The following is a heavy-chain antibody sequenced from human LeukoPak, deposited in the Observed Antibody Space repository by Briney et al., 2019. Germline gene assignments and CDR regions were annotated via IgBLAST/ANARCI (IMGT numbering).Heavy chain of an antibody. CDR3: ARDKPTDYYDTEGAFDI. CDR2: IKQDGSEK. Sequence: PGGSLRLSCAASGFTFSSYWMSWVRQAPGKGLEWVANIKQDGSEKYYVDSVKGRFTISRDNAKNSLYLQMNSLRAEDTAVYYCARDKPTDYYDTEGAFDIWGQGTMVTVSS. V-gene: IGHV3-7*01. CDR1: GFTFSSYW. J-gene: IGHJ3*02. D-gene: IGHD3-22*01.